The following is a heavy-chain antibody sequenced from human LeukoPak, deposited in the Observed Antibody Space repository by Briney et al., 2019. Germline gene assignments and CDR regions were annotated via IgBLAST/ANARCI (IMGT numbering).Heavy chain of an antibody. CDR3: ARDRSRGPRYYDLGYYYYYMDV. CDR1: GFTFSDYY. J-gene: IGHJ6*03. Sequence: AGGSLRLSCAASGFTFSDYYMSWIRQAPGKGLEWVSYISSSGSTIYYADSVKGRFTISRDNSKNTLYLQMNSLRAEDTAVYYCARDRSRGPRYYDLGYYYYYMDVWGKGTTVTVPS. V-gene: IGHV3-11*04. D-gene: IGHD3-3*01. CDR2: ISSSGSTI.